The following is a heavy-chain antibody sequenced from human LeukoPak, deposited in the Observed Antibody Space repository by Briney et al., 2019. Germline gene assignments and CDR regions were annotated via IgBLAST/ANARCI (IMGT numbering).Heavy chain of an antibody. J-gene: IGHJ4*02. CDR1: GFTFSSYS. D-gene: IGHD1-1*01. CDR3: ARDGRGDFDY. V-gene: IGHV3-21*01. CDR2: ISSSSSYI. Sequence: GGSLRLSCAASGFTFSSYSMNWVRQAPGKGLEWVSSISSSSSYIYYADSVKGRFTISRDNAKNSLCLQMNSLRAEDTAVYYCARDGRGDFDYWGQGTLVTVSS.